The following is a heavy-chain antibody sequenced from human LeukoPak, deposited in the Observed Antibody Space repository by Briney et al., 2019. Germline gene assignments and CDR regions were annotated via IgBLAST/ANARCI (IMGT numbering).Heavy chain of an antibody. D-gene: IGHD1-26*01. Sequence: GGSLRLSCAASGFTFDDYAMHWVRQAPGKGLEWVSVISGGGGERFYADSVKGRFTISRDNSKNALYLQMNSLRVEDTAVYYCAKGRTLVGGSTRSYDYWGQGTLVTVSS. CDR1: GFTFDDYA. J-gene: IGHJ4*02. CDR2: ISGGGGER. V-gene: IGHV3-23*01. CDR3: AKGRTLVGGSTRSYDY.